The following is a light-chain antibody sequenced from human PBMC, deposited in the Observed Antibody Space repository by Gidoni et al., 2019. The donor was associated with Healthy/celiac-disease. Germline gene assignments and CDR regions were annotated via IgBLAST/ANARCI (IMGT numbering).Light chain of an antibody. CDR3: QSYDSSLSGVV. CDR2: GNS. V-gene: IGLV1-40*01. J-gene: IGLJ2*01. Sequence: QSGLTHPPSVSGAPGQSVTISCTGSSSNIGAGYDVHWYQQLPGTAPKLLIYGNSNRPSGVPDRFSGSKSGTSASLAITGLQAEDEADYYCQSYDSSLSGVVFGGGTKLTVL. CDR1: SSNIGAGYD.